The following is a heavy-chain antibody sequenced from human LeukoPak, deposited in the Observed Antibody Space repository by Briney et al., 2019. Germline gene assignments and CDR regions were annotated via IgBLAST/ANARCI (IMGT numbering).Heavy chain of an antibody. D-gene: IGHD1-1*01. CDR2: VNYIGRS. V-gene: IGHV4-34*01. CDR3: AIRLTTSRLATATTWFDP. CDR1: GESFDGFY. Sequence: SETLSLTCAVYGESFDGFYWNWIRQSPGKGLEWLGEVNYIGRSNYNPALESRIAISADASKRQFSLKLTSVIAADTAVYYCAIRLTTSRLATATTWFDPWGQGTLVSVSS. J-gene: IGHJ5*02.